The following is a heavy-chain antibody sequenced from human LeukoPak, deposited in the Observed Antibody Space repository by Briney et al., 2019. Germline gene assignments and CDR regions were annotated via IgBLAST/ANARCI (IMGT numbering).Heavy chain of an antibody. D-gene: IGHD3-22*01. V-gene: IGHV1-2*02. CDR2: INPNSGGT. J-gene: IGHJ5*02. CDR3: ARGYRYYDSSGIAAFDP. CDR1: GYTFTGYY. Sequence: ASVKVSCKASGYTFTGYYMHWVRQAPGQGLEWMGWINPNSGGTNYAQKFQGRVTMTRYTSISTAYMELSRLRPDDTAVYYCARGYRYYDSSGIAAFDPWGQGTLVTVSS.